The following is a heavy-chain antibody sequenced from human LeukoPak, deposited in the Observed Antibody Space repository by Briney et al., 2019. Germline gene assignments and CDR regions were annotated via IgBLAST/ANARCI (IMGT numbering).Heavy chain of an antibody. J-gene: IGHJ1*01. CDR3: ERVRGDFETA. Sequence: SETLSLTCSVSGGSISSYYWTWIRQPPGKGLEWIGYRYYSGSTTYNPSLKSRVTISVDTSKSQFSLKLISVTAADTAIYYCERVRGDFETAWGQGTLVTVSS. CDR1: GGSISSYY. D-gene: IGHD2-21*02. V-gene: IGHV4-59*01. CDR2: RYYSGST.